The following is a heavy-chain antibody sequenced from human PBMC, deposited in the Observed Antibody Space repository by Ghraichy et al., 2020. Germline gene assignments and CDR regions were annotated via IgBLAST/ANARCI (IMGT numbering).Heavy chain of an antibody. Sequence: GGGAISWGRRAPGQGLEWMGGIIPIFGTANYAQKFQGRVTITADESTSTAYMELSSLRSEDTAVYYCARLLDCGGDCYSRYYGMDVWGQGTTVTVSS. V-gene: IGHV1-69*01. CDR2: IIPIFGTA. J-gene: IGHJ6*02. CDR1: GGGA. D-gene: IGHD2-21*02. CDR3: ARLLDCGGDCYSRYYGMDV.